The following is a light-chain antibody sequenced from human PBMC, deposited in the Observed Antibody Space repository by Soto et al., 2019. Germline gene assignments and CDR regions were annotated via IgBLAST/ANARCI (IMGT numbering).Light chain of an antibody. Sequence: EIVMTQSPATLSVSPGERATLSCRASQSVSSNLAWYQQKPGQAPRLLIYGASTRATGIPARFSGSGSGTDFALTISRLEPEDFAVYYCQQYGSSPMSTFGQGTKLEIK. CDR3: QQYGSSPMST. CDR2: GAS. CDR1: QSVSSN. J-gene: IGKJ2*01. V-gene: IGKV3-15*01.